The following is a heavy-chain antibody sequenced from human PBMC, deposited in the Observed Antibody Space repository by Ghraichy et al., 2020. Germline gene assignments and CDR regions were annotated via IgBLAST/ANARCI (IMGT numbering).Heavy chain of an antibody. CDR3: AREVDIVVVVAATRNYYYGMDV. CDR2: IDPSDSYT. D-gene: IGHD2-15*01. Sequence: GESLNISCKGSGYSFTSYWISWVRQMPGKGLEWMGRIDPSDSYTNYSPSFQGHVTISADKSISTAYLQWSSLKASDTAMYYCAREVDIVVVVAATRNYYYGMDVWGQGTTVTVSS. V-gene: IGHV5-10-1*01. J-gene: IGHJ6*02. CDR1: GYSFTSYW.